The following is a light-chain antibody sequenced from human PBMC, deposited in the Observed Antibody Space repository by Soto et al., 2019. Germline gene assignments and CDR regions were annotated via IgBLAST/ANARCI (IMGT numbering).Light chain of an antibody. CDR1: QDSRSY. CDR2: GAS. J-gene: IGKJ4*01. V-gene: IGKV1-9*01. CDR3: QQYNSYPLT. Sequence: DIPLTQSPSFLSASVGDRVTIPCRASQDSRSYLAWYQQKPGKAPKLLIYGASALQSGVPSRFSGSGSGTEFTLAISSLQPEDFAAYYCQQYNSYPLTFGGGTKVEFK.